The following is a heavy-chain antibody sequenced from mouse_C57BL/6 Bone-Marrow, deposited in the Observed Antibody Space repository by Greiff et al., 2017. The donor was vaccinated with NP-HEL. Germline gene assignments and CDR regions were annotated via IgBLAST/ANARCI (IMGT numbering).Heavy chain of an antibody. V-gene: IGHV14-4*01. CDR2: IDPENGDT. D-gene: IGHD1-1*01. CDR3: TRGGSSPYAMDY. CDR1: GFNIKDDY. J-gene: IGHJ4*01. Sequence: VQLQQSGAELVRPGASVKLSCTVSGFNIKDDYMHWVKQRPEQGLEWIGWIDPENGDTEYASKFQGKATITADTSSNTAYLQLSSLTSEDAAVYYCTRGGSSPYAMDYWGQGTAVTGSS.